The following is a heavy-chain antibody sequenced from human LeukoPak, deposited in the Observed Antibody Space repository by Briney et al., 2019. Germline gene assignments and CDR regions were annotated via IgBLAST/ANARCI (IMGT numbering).Heavy chain of an antibody. D-gene: IGHD3-3*01. V-gene: IGHV1-69*13. CDR3: ARTTVGLYYDFWSGLGWFDP. Sequence: GASVKVSCKASGGTFSSYAISWVRQAPGQGLEWMGGIIPIFGTANYAQKFQGRVTITADESTSTAYMELSSLRSEDTAVYYCARTTVGLYYDFWSGLGWFDPWGQGTLVTVSS. J-gene: IGHJ5*02. CDR1: GGTFSSYA. CDR2: IIPIFGTA.